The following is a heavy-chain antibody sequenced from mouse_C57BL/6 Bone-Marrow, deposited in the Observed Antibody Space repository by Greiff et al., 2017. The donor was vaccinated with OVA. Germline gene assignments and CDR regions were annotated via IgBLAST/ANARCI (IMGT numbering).Heavy chain of an antibody. J-gene: IGHJ2*01. D-gene: IGHD1-1*01. CDR1: GYTFTSYW. Sequence: VQLQQPGAELVKPGASVKMSCKASGYTFTSYWITWVKQRPGQGLEWIGDIYPGSGSTNYNEKFKSKATLTVDTSSSTAYMQLSSLTSEDSAVYYCARSIYGSSFVKYYFDYWGQGTTLTVSS. CDR2: IYPGSGST. V-gene: IGHV1-55*01. CDR3: ARSIYGSSFVKYYFDY.